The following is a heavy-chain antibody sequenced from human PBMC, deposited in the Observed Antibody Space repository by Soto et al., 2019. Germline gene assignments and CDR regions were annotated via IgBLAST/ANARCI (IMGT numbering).Heavy chain of an antibody. D-gene: IGHD2-15*01. CDR1: GYSFTRYG. CDR3: ARAGCCSSGSCALYSHDFWGMDL. Sequence: QVQLVQSGSEVKKPAASVTVSCKASGYSFTRYGISWVRQAPGQGLEWMGWISIYNENTNYQQTFQGRVTMTRDTCTSKVYMELRSLTSDDTALYYCARAGCCSSGSCALYSHDFWGMDLWGQGTAVTVSS. V-gene: IGHV1-18*01. CDR2: ISIYNENT. J-gene: IGHJ6*02.